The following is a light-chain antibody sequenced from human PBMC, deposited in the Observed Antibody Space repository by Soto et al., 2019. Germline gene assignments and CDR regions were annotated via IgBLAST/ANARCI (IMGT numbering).Light chain of an antibody. CDR2: LNSDGSH. V-gene: IGLV4-69*01. CDR1: SGHSSYA. J-gene: IGLJ2*01. Sequence: QLVLTQSPSASASLGASVKLTCTLRSGHSSYAIAWHQQQPEKGPRYLMKLNSDGSHSKGDGIPDRFSGSSSGAERYLTISSLQSEDEADYYCQTWGTDVVFGGGTKLTVL. CDR3: QTWGTDVV.